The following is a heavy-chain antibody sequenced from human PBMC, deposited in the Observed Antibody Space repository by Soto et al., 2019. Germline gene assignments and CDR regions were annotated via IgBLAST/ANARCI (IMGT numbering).Heavy chain of an antibody. CDR3: ARGLAVDSSGYLDFDY. CDR1: GGSISSGDYY. V-gene: IGHV3-11*06. D-gene: IGHD3-22*01. CDR2: ISSSSSYI. Sequence: LSLTCTVSGGSISSGDYYWSWIRQPPGKGLEWVSSISSSSSYIYYADSVKGRFTISRDNAKNSLYLQMNSLRAEDTAVYYCARGLAVDSSGYLDFDYWGQGTMVSVS. J-gene: IGHJ4*02.